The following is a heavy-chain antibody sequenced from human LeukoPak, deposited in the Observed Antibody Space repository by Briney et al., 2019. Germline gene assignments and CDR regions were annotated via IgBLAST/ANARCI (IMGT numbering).Heavy chain of an antibody. CDR1: GGSFSGYY. V-gene: IGHV4-34*01. J-gene: IGHJ6*03. D-gene: IGHD6-13*01. Sequence: SETLSLTCAVYGGSFSGYYWSWIRQPPGKGLEWIGNIYYTGSTYYNASLQSRVTISVDTSKNQFSLKLSSVTAADTAVYYCARGTSSWSYYYYYYMDVWGKGTTVTVSS. CDR3: ARGTSSWSYYYYYYMDV. CDR2: IYYTGST.